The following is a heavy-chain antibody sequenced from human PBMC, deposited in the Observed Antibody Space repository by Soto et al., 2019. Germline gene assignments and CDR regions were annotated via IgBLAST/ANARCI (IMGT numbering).Heavy chain of an antibody. CDR3: ARSAAAGTLSYYYYMDV. Sequence: GASVKVSCKASGYTFTSYDINWVRQATGQGLEWMGWMNPNSGNTGYAQKFQGRVTMTRNTSISTAYMELSSLRSEDTAVYYCARSAAAGTLSYYYYMDVWGKGTTVTVSS. J-gene: IGHJ6*03. CDR1: GYTFTSYD. V-gene: IGHV1-8*01. CDR2: MNPNSGNT. D-gene: IGHD6-13*01.